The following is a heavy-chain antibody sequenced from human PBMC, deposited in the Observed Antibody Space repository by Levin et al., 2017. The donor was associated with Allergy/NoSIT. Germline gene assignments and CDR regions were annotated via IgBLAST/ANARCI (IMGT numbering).Heavy chain of an antibody. D-gene: IGHD2-2*01. CDR1: GFTFSSYG. V-gene: IGHV3-30*18. CDR2: ISYDGSNK. Sequence: GESLKISCAASGFTFSSYGMHWVRQAPGKGLEWVAVISYDGSNKYYADSVKGRFTISRDNSKNTLYLQMNSLRAEDTAVYYCAKWGEYCSSTSCYSDYWGQGTLVSVSS. J-gene: IGHJ4*02. CDR3: AKWGEYCSSTSCYSDY.